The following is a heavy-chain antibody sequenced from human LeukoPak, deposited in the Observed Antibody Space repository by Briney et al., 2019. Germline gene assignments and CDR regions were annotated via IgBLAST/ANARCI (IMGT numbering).Heavy chain of an antibody. J-gene: IGHJ3*02. D-gene: IGHD3-9*01. V-gene: IGHV1-8*03. CDR2: MNPNSGNT. Sequence: GASVKVSCKASGYTFTSYDINWVRQATGQGLEWMGWMNPNSGNTGYAQKFQGRVTITRNTSISTAYMELSSLRSEDTAVYYCARKDILTGYTAFDIWGQGTMVTVSS. CDR1: GYTFTSYD. CDR3: ARKDILTGYTAFDI.